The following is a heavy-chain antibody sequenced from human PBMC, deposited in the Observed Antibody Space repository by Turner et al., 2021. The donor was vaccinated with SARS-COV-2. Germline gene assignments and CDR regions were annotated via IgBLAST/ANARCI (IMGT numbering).Heavy chain of an antibody. D-gene: IGHD1-26*01. CDR2: IHYIGTT. V-gene: IGHV4-39*01. CDR1: GGSVSSSDHY. J-gene: IGHJ4*02. CDR3: ARRGRASRFSFDY. Sequence: QLQLQESGPGLVKPSETLCLTCTVSGGSVSSSDHYWDWIRQPPGKGLDWIGSIHYIGTTYYNPSLKSRVTISVDTSKNQFSLNLTSVTAADTAVYFCARRGRASRFSFDYWGQGRLLTVSS.